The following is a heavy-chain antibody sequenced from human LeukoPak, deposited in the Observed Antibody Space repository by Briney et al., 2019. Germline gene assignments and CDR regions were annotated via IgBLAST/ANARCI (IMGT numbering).Heavy chain of an antibody. V-gene: IGHV1-69*05. Sequence: ASVKVSCKASGGTFSSYAISWVRQAPGQGLEWMGGIIPIFGTANYAQKFQGRVTITTDESTSTAYMELSSLRSEDTAVYYCARGGPAGATIDYWGQGTLVTVSS. CDR2: IIPIFGTA. CDR1: GGTFSSYA. D-gene: IGHD1-26*01. J-gene: IGHJ4*02. CDR3: ARGGPAGATIDY.